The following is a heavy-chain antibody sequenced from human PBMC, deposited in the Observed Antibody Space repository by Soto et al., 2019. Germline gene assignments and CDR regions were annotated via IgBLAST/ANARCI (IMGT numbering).Heavy chain of an antibody. CDR3: AREMTIFGVAPGGGVDV. CDR1: GGSINTFDFS. J-gene: IGHJ6*02. CDR2: IYQSGRT. D-gene: IGHD3-3*01. Sequence: NPSETLSLTRAVSGGSINTFDFSWSWIRQPPGRGLEWIGSIYQSGRTYYIPSLKSRVTMSLEKSKNQFSLKINSVVAADTAIYYCAREMTIFGVAPGGGVDVWGQGTTVTVSS. V-gene: IGHV4-30-2*01.